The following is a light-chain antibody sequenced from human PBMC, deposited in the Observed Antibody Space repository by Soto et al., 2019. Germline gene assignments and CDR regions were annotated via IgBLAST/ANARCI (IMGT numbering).Light chain of an antibody. CDR3: RSYAGAYTGM. V-gene: IGLV2-11*01. Sequence: QSALTQPRSVSGSPGQSVTISCTGTSSDVGGYDYVSWCQQHPGKAPKLLIYDVTRRPSGVPDRFSGSKSGNTASLTISGLQAEDEADYYCRSYAGAYTGMFGGGTKLTVL. CDR2: DVT. J-gene: IGLJ3*02. CDR1: SSDVGGYDY.